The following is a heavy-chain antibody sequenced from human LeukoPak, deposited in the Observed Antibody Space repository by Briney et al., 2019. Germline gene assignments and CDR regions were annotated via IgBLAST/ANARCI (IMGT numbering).Heavy chain of an antibody. CDR1: GFTFSSNA. CDR2: ISGSGGVT. D-gene: IGHD1-26*01. Sequence: GGSLRLSCAASGFTFSSNAMSWVRQAPGKRLACVSSISGSGGVTYYADSVKGRFTISRDKSKNTLYLQMNSLRAEDTAVYYCAKERWELQGEFYHYYGMDVWGQGTMVTVSS. V-gene: IGHV3-23*01. CDR3: AKERWELQGEFYHYYGMDV. J-gene: IGHJ6*02.